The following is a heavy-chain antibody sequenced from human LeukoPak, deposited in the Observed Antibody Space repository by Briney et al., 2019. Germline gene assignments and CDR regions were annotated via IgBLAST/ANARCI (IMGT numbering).Heavy chain of an antibody. CDR3: ARPLPNYYDSSGYGY. J-gene: IGHJ4*02. CDR2: ISRSGSTI. V-gene: IGHV3-11*01. D-gene: IGHD3-22*01. Sequence: GGSLRLSCAASGFTFSDYYMSWIRQAPGKGLEWVSYISRSGSTIYYADSVKGRFTISRDNAKNSLYLQMNSLRAEDTAVYYCARPLPNYYDSSGYGYWGQGTLVTVSS. CDR1: GFTFSDYY.